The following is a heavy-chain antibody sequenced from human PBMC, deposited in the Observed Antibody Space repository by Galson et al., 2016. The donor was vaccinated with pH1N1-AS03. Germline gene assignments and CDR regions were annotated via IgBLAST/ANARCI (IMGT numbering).Heavy chain of an antibody. D-gene: IGHD2-2*01. Sequence: SLRLSCAASGFTFSTNWMSWVRQAPGKGLEWVANINQDGSKQYYVDSVKGRFTISRDNAKKSLYLQMNSLRAEDTAVYYCARAPVVAGDPDYNYGMDVWGQGPPVTVSS. CDR3: ARAPVVAGDPDYNYGMDV. V-gene: IGHV3-7*01. CDR1: GFTFSTNW. J-gene: IGHJ6*02. CDR2: INQDGSKQ.